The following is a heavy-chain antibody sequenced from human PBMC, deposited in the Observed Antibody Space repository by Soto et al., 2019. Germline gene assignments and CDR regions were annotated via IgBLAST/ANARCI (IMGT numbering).Heavy chain of an antibody. CDR2: IIPIFGTA. CDR3: ARGNPNVDTAMVFFDY. J-gene: IGHJ4*02. D-gene: IGHD5-18*01. V-gene: IGHV1-69*12. CDR1: GGTFSSYA. Sequence: QVQLVQSGAEVKKPGSSVKVSCKASGGTFSSYAISWVRQAPGQGLEWMGGIIPIFGTANYAQKFQGRVTITADESTSSAYMELSSLRSEDTAVSFWARGNPNVDTAMVFFDYWGQGTLVIVSS.